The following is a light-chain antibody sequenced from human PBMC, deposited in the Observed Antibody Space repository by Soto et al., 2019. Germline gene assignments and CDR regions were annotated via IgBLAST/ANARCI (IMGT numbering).Light chain of an antibody. V-gene: IGLV2-14*01. Sequence: QSALTQPAFVSGSPGQSITISCTGTSSDIGGYDYVSWYQQHPGKAPKLMIFDVYNRPSGVSNRFSGSKSGNTASLTISGLQAEDEADYYCSSYTSSSTLVVFGGGTKVTVL. CDR1: SSDIGGYDY. J-gene: IGLJ3*02. CDR2: DVY. CDR3: SSYTSSSTLVV.